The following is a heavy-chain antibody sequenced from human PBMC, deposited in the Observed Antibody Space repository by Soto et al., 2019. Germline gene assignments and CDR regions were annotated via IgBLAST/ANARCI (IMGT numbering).Heavy chain of an antibody. V-gene: IGHV1-3*01. J-gene: IGHJ6*02. Sequence: GASVKVSCKASGYTFTSYAMHWVRQAPGQRLEWMGWINAGNGNTKYSQKFQGRVTITRDTSASTAYMELSSLRSEDTAVYYCATILRGSGWYYYYYGMDVWGQGTTVTVSS. CDR3: ATILRGSGWYYYYYGMDV. CDR1: GYTFTSYA. D-gene: IGHD6-19*01. CDR2: INAGNGNT.